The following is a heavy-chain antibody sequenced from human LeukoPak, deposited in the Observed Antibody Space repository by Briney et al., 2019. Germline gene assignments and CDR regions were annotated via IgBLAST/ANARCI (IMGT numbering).Heavy chain of an antibody. V-gene: IGHV3-48*02. CDR2: ISSSSSTI. Sequence: GGSLRLSCAASGFTFSSYSMNWVRQAPGKGLEWVSYISSSSSTIYYADSVKGRFTISRDNAKNSLYLQMSSLKDEDTAVYYCARAWNYGIDYWGQGTLVTVSS. CDR3: ARAWNYGIDY. J-gene: IGHJ4*02. D-gene: IGHD1-7*01. CDR1: GFTFSSYS.